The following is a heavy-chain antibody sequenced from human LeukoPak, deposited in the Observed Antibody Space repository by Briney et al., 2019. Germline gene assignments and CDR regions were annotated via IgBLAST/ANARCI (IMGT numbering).Heavy chain of an antibody. CDR3: ARITSSGWSYYFDY. CDR2: ISAYNGNT. CDR1: GYTFASYG. D-gene: IGHD6-19*01. Sequence: ASVKVSCKASGYTFASYGISWVRQAPGQGLEWMGWISAYNGNTNYAQKLQGRVTMTTDTSTSTAYMELRSLRSDDTAVYYCARITSSGWSYYFDYWGQGTLVTVSS. V-gene: IGHV1-18*01. J-gene: IGHJ4*02.